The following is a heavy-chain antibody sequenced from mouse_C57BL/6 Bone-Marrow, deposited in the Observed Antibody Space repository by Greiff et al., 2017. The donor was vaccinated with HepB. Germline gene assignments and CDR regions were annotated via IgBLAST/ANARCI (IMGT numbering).Heavy chain of an antibody. Sequence: QVQLQQPGTELVKPGASVKLSCKASGYTFTSYWMHWVKQRPGQGLEWIGNINPSNGGTNYNEKFKSKATLTVDKSSSTAYMQLSSLTSEDSAVYYCARWNYYYYGSSHAMDYWGQGTSVTVSS. V-gene: IGHV1-53*01. CDR3: ARWNYYYYGSSHAMDY. CDR2: INPSNGGT. J-gene: IGHJ4*01. D-gene: IGHD1-1*01. CDR1: GYTFTSYW.